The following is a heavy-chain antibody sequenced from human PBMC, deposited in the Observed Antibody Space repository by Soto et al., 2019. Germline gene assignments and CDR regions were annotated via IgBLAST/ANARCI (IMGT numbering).Heavy chain of an antibody. D-gene: IGHD3-10*01. CDR2: IYYSGST. CDR1: GGSISSGDYY. V-gene: IGHV4-30-4*02. CDR3: ASYVIQWFGERGGSGWFDP. J-gene: IGHJ5*02. Sequence: PSETLSLTCTVSGGSISSGDYYWSWIRQPPGKSLEWIGYIYYSGSTYYNPPLKSRVTISVDTSKNKFSLKLSSVTAADTAVYKGASYVIQWFGERGGSGWFDPWGQATLLTV.